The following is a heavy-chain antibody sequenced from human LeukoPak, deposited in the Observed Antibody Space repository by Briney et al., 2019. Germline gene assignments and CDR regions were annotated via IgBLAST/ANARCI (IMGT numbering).Heavy chain of an antibody. V-gene: IGHV3-15*01. J-gene: IGHJ4*02. CDR2: IKSKTDGGTT. CDR3: TTDRHDFWSGSYYFDY. D-gene: IGHD3-3*01. Sequence: TGGSLRLSCAASGFTFSNAWMSWVRQAPGKGLEWVGRIKSKTDGGTTDYAAPVKGRFTISRDDSKNTLYLQMNSLKTEDTAVYYCTTDRHDFWSGSYYFDYWGQGTLVTVSS. CDR1: GFTFSNAW.